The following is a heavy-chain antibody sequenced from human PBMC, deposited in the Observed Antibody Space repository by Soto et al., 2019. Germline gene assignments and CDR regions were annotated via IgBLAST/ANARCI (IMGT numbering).Heavy chain of an antibody. J-gene: IGHJ5*02. CDR3: ARKEDGYNRLFDH. CDR1: GVSINSRGYY. V-gene: IGHV4-39*01. CDR2: MFYSGTT. D-gene: IGHD5-12*01. Sequence: SETLSLTCTVSGVSINSRGYYWGWIRQPPGKGLEWIESMFYSGTTYYNPSLKSRITIAVDSSKNQFPLSLSSVTAADTAFYYCARKEDGYNRLFDHWGPGTLVTVSS.